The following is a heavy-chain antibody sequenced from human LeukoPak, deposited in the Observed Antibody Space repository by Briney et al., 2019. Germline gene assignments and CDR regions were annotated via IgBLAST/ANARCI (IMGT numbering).Heavy chain of an antibody. D-gene: IGHD4-17*01. V-gene: IGHV5-51*01. CDR1: GYSFTSYW. J-gene: IGHJ4*02. Sequence: GESLKISCKGSGYSFTSYWIGWVRPMPGKGLEWMGIIYPGDSDTRYSPSFQGQVTISADKSISTAYLQWSSLKASDTAMYYCARQPLLYGDSTGFDYWGQGTLVTVSS. CDR3: ARQPLLYGDSTGFDY. CDR2: IYPGDSDT.